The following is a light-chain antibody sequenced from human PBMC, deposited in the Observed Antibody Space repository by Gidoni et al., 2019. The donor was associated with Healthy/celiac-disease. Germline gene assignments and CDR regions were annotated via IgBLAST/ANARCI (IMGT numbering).Light chain of an antibody. J-gene: IGKJ5*01. V-gene: IGKV3-20*01. CDR3: QQYGSSPIT. Sequence: DIVLTQSPGTLSLPPGESATLSCMASQSVSSSYLAWSQQKPGQAPRLLIYGASSRAAGIPDRFSGSGSGTDFTLTISRLEPEDFAVYYCQQYGSSPITFGQGTRLEIK. CDR1: QSVSSSY. CDR2: GAS.